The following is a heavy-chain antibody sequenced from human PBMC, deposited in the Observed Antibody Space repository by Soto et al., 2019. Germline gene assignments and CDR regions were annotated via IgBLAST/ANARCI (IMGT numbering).Heavy chain of an antibody. J-gene: IGHJ4*02. V-gene: IGHV3-23*01. CDR3: AKDKPGTTSFDY. D-gene: IGHD1-1*01. CDR1: GFTISSNA. CDR2: ISERGDTT. Sequence: EVQLLESGGGLVQPGGSLRLSCAASGFTISSNAMYWVRQAPGKGLEWVSAISERGDTTHYADSVKCRFTISRDTSKNTLYLQLNTLRDDDPAVYYCAKDKPGTTSFDYWGQGTLVTVSS.